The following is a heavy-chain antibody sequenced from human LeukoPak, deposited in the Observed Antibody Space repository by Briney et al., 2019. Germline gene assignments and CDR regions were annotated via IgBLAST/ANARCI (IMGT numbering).Heavy chain of an antibody. Sequence: GGSLRLSCVASGFTFNNYAMSWVRQAPGKGLEWVSGISASGGHRYYADSAKGRFAISRDSSKNTLDLEMNSLRGGDTAGYFWSKDYRRALGHFYHLGQGTGVTVSS. CDR1: GFTFNNYA. J-gene: IGHJ4*02. CDR3: SKDYRRALGHFYH. CDR2: ISASGGHR. V-gene: IGHV3-23*01. D-gene: IGHD4-11*01.